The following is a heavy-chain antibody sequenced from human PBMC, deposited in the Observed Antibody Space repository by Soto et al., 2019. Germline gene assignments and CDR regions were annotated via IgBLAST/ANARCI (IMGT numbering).Heavy chain of an antibody. Sequence: SETLSLTCAVYGGSFSGYYWSWIRQPPGKGLEWIGEINHSGSTNYNPSLKSRVTISVDTSKNQFSLKLSSVTAADTAVYYCARGSRVATINYYYMDVWGKGTTVTVSS. D-gene: IGHD5-12*01. CDR2: INHSGST. CDR1: GGSFSGYY. J-gene: IGHJ6*03. CDR3: ARGSRVATINYYYMDV. V-gene: IGHV4-34*01.